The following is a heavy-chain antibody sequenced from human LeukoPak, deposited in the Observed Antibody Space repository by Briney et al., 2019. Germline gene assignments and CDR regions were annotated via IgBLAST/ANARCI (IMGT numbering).Heavy chain of an antibody. CDR1: GGSISSGDYY. D-gene: IGHD2-2*02. J-gene: IGHJ6*03. V-gene: IGHV4-30-4*02. Sequence: SETLSLTCTVSGGSISSGDYYWSWIRQPPGTGLEWIGYIYYSGSTYYNPSLKSRVTISVDTSKNQFSLKLSSVTAADTAVYYCARSPPYDIVVVPAAIRGYYYYMDVWGKGTTVTVSS. CDR3: ARSPPYDIVVVPAAIRGYYYYMDV. CDR2: IYYSGST.